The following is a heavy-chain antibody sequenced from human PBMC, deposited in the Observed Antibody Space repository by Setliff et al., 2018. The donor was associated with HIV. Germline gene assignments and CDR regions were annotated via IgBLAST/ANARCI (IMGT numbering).Heavy chain of an antibody. D-gene: IGHD3-16*01. V-gene: IGHV1-18*01. CDR1: GYTFSDYG. J-gene: IGHJ6*03. CDR2: NSVYNGNT. CDR3: ARTPRIMVTLKGEYSSYYMDV. Sequence: ASVKVSCKTSGYTFSDYGFTWGRQAPGQGLEWMGWNSVYNGNTNYAQKFQGRLSMSTASSTSTANMFLRSLRYDDTTVFYCARTPRIMVTLKGEYSSYYMDVWGKGTTVTVS.